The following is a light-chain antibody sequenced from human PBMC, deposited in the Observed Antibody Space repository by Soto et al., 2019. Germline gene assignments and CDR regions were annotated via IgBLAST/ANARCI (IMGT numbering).Light chain of an antibody. CDR2: DVS. CDR1: SSDVGGYNY. CDR3: SSYTSSRSYV. J-gene: IGLJ1*01. V-gene: IGLV2-14*01. Sequence: QSVLTQPASVSGSPGQSITISCTGTSSDVGGYNYVSWHQQHPGKAPKLMIYDVSKWPSGVSNRFSGSKSGNTASLTISGLQAEDEADYYCSSYTSSRSYVFGTGTRSPS.